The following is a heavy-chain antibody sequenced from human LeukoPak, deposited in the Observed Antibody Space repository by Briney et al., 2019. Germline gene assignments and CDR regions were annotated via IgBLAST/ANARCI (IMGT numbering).Heavy chain of an antibody. D-gene: IGHD2-2*01. V-gene: IGHV3-21*01. J-gene: IGHJ4*02. Sequence: PGGSLRLSCAASGFTFSSYSMNWVRQAPGKGLEWVSSISSSSSYIYYADSVKGRFTISRDNAKNSLYLRMNSLRAEDTAVYYCARGFRGVYCSSTSCYLDYWGQGTLVTVSS. CDR3: ARGFRGVYCSSTSCYLDY. CDR2: ISSSSSYI. CDR1: GFTFSSYS.